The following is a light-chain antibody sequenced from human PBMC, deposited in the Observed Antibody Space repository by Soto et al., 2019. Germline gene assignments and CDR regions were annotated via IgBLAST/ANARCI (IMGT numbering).Light chain of an antibody. Sequence: DIQMTQSPSTLPASVGDRVTITCRASQSISSSLNWYQQKSGKAPNLLIYGVSRLQGGVPSRFSGSGSGTDFTLSISSLQPEDFATYYCQQSYTAPSITFGQGTRLEIK. J-gene: IGKJ5*01. V-gene: IGKV1-39*01. CDR3: QQSYTAPSIT. CDR2: GVS. CDR1: QSISSS.